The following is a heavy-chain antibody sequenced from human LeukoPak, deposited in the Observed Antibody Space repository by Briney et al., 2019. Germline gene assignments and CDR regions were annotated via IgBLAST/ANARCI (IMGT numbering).Heavy chain of an antibody. J-gene: IGHJ3*02. CDR1: GFTLRSFW. Sequence: GGSLRLSCSASGFTLRSFWMSWVRQAPGKGLEWVGNIKQDGSEKYYVDSVKGRFTISRDNAKNSLYLQMNRLRVEDTAVYYFATHLQYSFNTGGQGTMVTVFS. V-gene: IGHV3-7*03. CDR3: ATHLQYSFNT. CDR2: IKQDGSEK.